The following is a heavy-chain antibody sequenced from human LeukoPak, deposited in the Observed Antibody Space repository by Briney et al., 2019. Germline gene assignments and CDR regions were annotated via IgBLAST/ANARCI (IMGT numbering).Heavy chain of an antibody. V-gene: IGHV3-30*02. D-gene: IGHD1-7*01. CDR3: AKARGTTDAFDI. CDR1: GFTFSSYV. Sequence: GGSLRLSCAASGFTFSSYVLSWVRQAPGKGLEWVAVIWYGGSNKYYADSVKGRFTISRDNSKNTLYLQMNSLRAEDTAVYYCAKARGTTDAFDIWGQGTMVTVSS. J-gene: IGHJ3*02. CDR2: IWYGGSNK.